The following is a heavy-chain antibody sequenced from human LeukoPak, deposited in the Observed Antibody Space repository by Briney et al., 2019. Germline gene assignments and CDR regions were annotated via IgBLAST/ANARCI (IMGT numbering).Heavy chain of an antibody. CDR1: GFTFSSYS. CDR2: ISSSSSYT. Sequence: PGGSLRLSCAASGFTFSSYSMSWVRQAPGKGLEWVSSISSSSSYTYYADSVKGRFTIPRDNAKNSLYLQMNSLRAEDTAVYYCARDRATTYDYWGQGTLVTVSS. V-gene: IGHV3-21*01. J-gene: IGHJ4*02. D-gene: IGHD4-17*01. CDR3: ARDRATTYDY.